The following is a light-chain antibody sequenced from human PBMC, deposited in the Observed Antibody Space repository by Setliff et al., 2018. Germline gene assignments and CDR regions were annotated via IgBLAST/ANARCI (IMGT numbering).Light chain of an antibody. Sequence: QSVLTQPPSVSGTPGQGVSISCSGSGSNIGNNYVCWYQRLPGAAPKLLVHRSDQRPSGVPDRFSGSKSGTSASLTISGLRSEDEADYFCAAWDASLSGPVFGGGTKVTVL. J-gene: IGLJ2*01. CDR1: GSNIGNNY. CDR3: AAWDASLSGPV. V-gene: IGLV1-47*01. CDR2: RSD.